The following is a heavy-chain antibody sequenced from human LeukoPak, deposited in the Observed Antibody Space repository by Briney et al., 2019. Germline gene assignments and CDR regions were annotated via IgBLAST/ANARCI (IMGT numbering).Heavy chain of an antibody. D-gene: IGHD3-10*01. CDR3: ARGPSRDYGSGSSWFDP. CDR2: MNPNSGNT. Sequence: ASVKVSCKASGYTFTTYDINWVRQVTGQGLELMGWMNPNSGNTGYAQKIQGRVTMTRNTSINTAYMELSSLRSEDTAVYYCARGPSRDYGSGSSWFDPWGQGTLVTVSS. J-gene: IGHJ5*02. V-gene: IGHV1-8*01. CDR1: GYTFTTYD.